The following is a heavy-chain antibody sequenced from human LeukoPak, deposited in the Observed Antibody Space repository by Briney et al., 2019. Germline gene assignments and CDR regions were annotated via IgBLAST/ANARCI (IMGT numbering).Heavy chain of an antibody. CDR3: ATSNDAKIAPFDH. D-gene: IGHD2-21*01. CDR1: GVSMSAYQ. V-gene: IGHV4-4*09. Sequence: SETLSLTCTVSGVSMSAYQWSWVRQSSEKGLEWIGCINTKGETSYNPSLKSRVTTSVDTSKSQFSLRLTSVTAADTAVYYCATSNDAKIAPFDHWGQGAPVTVSS. J-gene: IGHJ4*02. CDR2: INTKGET.